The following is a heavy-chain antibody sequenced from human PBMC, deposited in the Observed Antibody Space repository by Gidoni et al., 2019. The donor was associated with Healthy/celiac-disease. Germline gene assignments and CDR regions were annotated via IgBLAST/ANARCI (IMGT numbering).Heavy chain of an antibody. CDR2: IYYSGST. CDR1: GGSISSYY. J-gene: IGHJ3*02. V-gene: IGHV4-59*01. Sequence: QVQLQESGPGLVKPSETLSLTCTVSGGSISSYYWSWIRQPPGKGLEWIGYIYYSGSTNYNPSLKSRVTISVDTSKNQFSLKLSSVTAADTAVYYCARAGPYDFWSGVVDAFDIWGQGTMVTVSS. D-gene: IGHD3-3*01. CDR3: ARAGPYDFWSGVVDAFDI.